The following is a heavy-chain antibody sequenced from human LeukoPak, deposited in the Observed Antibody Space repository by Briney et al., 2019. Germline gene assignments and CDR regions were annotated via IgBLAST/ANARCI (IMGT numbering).Heavy chain of an antibody. J-gene: IGHJ4*02. CDR3: ARGDGSGSYSPPVDY. V-gene: IGHV3-48*04. D-gene: IGHD3-10*01. CDR2: ISSGSSTI. Sequence: GGSLRLSCAASGLTFSTYSMNWVRQAPGKGLEWVSYISSGSSTIYYADSVKGRFTISRDYAKNSLYLQMNSLRAEDTAVYYCARGDGSGSYSPPVDYWGQGTLVTVSS. CDR1: GLTFSTYS.